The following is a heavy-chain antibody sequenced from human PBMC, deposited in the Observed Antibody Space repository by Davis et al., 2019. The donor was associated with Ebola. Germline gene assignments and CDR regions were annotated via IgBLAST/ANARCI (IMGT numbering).Heavy chain of an antibody. Sequence: HTGGSLRLSCAASGFTFSSYWMHWVRQAPGKGLAWVSRINSDGSSTSYADSVKGRFTISRDNAKNTLYLQMNSLRAEDTAVYYCARGNRYCSGDTCANWFDPWGQGTLVTVSS. CDR3: ARGNRYCSGDTCANWFDP. J-gene: IGHJ5*02. D-gene: IGHD2-15*01. CDR1: GFTFSSYW. CDR2: INSDGSST. V-gene: IGHV3-74*01.